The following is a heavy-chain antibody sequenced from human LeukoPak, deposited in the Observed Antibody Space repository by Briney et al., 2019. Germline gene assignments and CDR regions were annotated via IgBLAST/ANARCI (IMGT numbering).Heavy chain of an antibody. J-gene: IGHJ4*02. V-gene: IGHV1-2*04. D-gene: IGHD6-19*01. CDR3: ARSGIAVAGTGFDD. CDR1: GYTFTGYY. Sequence: ASVKVSCKASGYTFTGYYMHWVRQAPGQGLEWMGWINPNSGGTNYAQKFQGWVTMTRDTSISTAYMELSRLRSDDTAVYYCARSGIAVAGTGFDDWGQGTLVTVSS. CDR2: INPNSGGT.